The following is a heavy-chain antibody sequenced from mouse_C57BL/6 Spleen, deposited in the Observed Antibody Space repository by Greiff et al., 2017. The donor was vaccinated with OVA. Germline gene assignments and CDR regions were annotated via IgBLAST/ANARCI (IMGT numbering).Heavy chain of an antibody. J-gene: IGHJ1*03. D-gene: IGHD1-1*01. Sequence: QVQLQQPGAELVRPGTSVKLSCKASGYTFTSYWMHWVKQRPGQGLEWIGVIDPSDSYTNYNQKFKGKATLTVDTSSSTAYMQLSSLTSEDSAVYYCARRYGSSQYWYFDVWGTGTTVTVSS. V-gene: IGHV1-59*01. CDR2: IDPSDSYT. CDR1: GYTFTSYW. CDR3: ARRYGSSQYWYFDV.